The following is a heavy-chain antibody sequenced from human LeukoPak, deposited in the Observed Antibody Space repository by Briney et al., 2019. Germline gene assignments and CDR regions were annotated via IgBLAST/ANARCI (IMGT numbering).Heavy chain of an antibody. D-gene: IGHD2-2*01. CDR1: GFTFSSYG. J-gene: IGHJ4*02. CDR3: ARHGQNYIVVVPAAIDY. Sequence: PGRSLRLSCAASGFTFSSYGMHWVRQAPGKGLEWVAVIWYDGSSKYYADSVKGRFTISRDNSKNTLYLQMNSLRAEDTAVYYCARHGQNYIVVVPAAIDYWGQGTLVTVSS. CDR2: IWYDGSSK. V-gene: IGHV3-33*01.